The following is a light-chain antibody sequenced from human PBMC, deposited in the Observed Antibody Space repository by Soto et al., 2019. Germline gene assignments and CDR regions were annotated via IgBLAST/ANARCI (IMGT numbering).Light chain of an antibody. CDR3: AAWDASLNGVL. J-gene: IGLJ3*02. CDR2: SNN. V-gene: IGLV1-44*01. Sequence: QSVLTQSPSASGTPGQRVTISCSGSSSNIGGNTVNWYQQLPGTAPKLLISSNNQRPSGVPDRFSGSKSGTAASLAISGLQAEDEADYYCAAWDASLNGVLFGGGTKVTV. CDR1: SSNIGGNT.